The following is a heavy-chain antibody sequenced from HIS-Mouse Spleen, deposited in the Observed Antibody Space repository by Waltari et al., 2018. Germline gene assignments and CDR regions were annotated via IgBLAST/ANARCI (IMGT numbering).Heavy chain of an antibody. CDR3: ARDHSGWYFDY. D-gene: IGHD6-19*01. V-gene: IGHV3-30-3*01. CDR2: ISYDGSNK. CDR1: GSPFSGYA. Sequence: QVQLVESGGGVVQPGRSLRLSCAASGSPFSGYAMHWVRQAPGKGLEWVAVISYDGSNKYYADSVKGRFTISRDNSKNTLYLQMNSLRAEDTAVYYCARDHSGWYFDYWGQGTLVTVSS. J-gene: IGHJ4*02.